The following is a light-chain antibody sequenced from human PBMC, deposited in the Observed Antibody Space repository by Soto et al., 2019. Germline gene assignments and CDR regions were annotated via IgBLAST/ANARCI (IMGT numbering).Light chain of an antibody. J-gene: IGKJ1*01. CDR2: DAS. Sequence: EIVLTQSPGTLSLSPGESATVSCTASQRLTTTYVAWYQQRPGQAPRLLIYDASSRATGIPGRFSGSGSGTDFTLSISRLEPEDFAVYYCQQSGGSPGTFGQGTKVEIK. V-gene: IGKV3-20*01. CDR3: QQSGGSPGT. CDR1: QRLTTTY.